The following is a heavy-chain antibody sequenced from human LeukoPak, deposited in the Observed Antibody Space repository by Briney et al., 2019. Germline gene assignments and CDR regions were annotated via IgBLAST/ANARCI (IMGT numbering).Heavy chain of an antibody. Sequence: PSETLSLTCTVSDDSISGFYWSWIRQPPGRELEWIGYIFYTGSTTYNPSLRSRVTISVDTSKNQFSLKLKSVTAADTAVYYCARDSDFWGGTDAFDIWGQGTMVTVSS. J-gene: IGHJ3*02. V-gene: IGHV4-59*01. CDR1: DDSISGFY. CDR2: IFYTGST. CDR3: ARDSDFWGGTDAFDI. D-gene: IGHD3-3*01.